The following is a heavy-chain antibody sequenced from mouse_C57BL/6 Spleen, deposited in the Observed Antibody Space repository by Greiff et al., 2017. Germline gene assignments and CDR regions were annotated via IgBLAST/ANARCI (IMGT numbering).Heavy chain of an antibody. Sequence: VQLQQPGAELVKPGASVTLSCKASGYTFTSYWMHWVKQRPGQGLEWIGMIHPNSGSTNYNEKFKSKATLTVDKSSSTAYMQLSSLTSEDSAVYYCARSYGSSPYAMDYWGQGTSVTVSS. CDR1: GYTFTSYW. J-gene: IGHJ4*01. V-gene: IGHV1-64*01. D-gene: IGHD1-1*01. CDR2: IHPNSGST. CDR3: ARSYGSSPYAMDY.